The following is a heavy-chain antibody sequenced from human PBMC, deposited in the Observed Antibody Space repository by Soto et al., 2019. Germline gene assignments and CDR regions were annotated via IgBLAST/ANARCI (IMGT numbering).Heavy chain of an antibody. D-gene: IGHD5-18*01. V-gene: IGHV4-38-2*02. J-gene: IGHJ4*02. CDR3: VRDRGYNAFDY. CDR1: GYSISLGYY. Sequence: SETLSLTCAVSGYSISLGYYWGWIRQPPGKGLEWIGSIYHSGNTYYNPSLKSRVSISLDTSKNHFSLELTSVTAADTAVYYCVRDRGYNAFDYWGLGTLVTVSS. CDR2: IYHSGNT.